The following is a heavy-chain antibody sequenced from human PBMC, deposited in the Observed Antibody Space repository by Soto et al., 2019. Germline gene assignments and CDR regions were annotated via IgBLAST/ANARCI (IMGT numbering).Heavy chain of an antibody. V-gene: IGHV3-23*01. CDR2: ISGSGGST. J-gene: IGHJ4*02. CDR1: GFTFSSYA. CDR3: AKDQVLVVVAAYFDY. D-gene: IGHD2-15*01. Sequence: PGGSLRLSCAASGFTFSSYAMSWVRQAPGKGLEWVSAISGSGGSTYYADSVKGRFTISRDNSKNTLYLQMNSLRAEDTAVYYCAKDQVLVVVAAYFDYWGQGTLVTVSS.